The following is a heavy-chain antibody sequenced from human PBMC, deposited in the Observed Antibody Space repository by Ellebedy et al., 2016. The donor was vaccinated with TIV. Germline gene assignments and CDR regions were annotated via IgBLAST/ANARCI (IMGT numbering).Heavy chain of an antibody. CDR1: GFTFSSSV. CDR2: ISSLGDST. Sequence: GESLKISCSASGFTFSSSVMSWVRRAPGKGLEWVSTISSLGDSTHYADSVKVRFSISRDNSRNTVHLQMDNLRAEDAAVYYCAREGYTSGHCGAFDNWGQGAMVTVSS. CDR3: AREGYTSGHCGAFDN. D-gene: IGHD5-12*01. J-gene: IGHJ3*02. V-gene: IGHV3-23*01.